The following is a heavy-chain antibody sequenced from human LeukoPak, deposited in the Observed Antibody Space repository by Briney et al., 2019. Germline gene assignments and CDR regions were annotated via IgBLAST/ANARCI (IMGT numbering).Heavy chain of an antibody. D-gene: IGHD3-16*01. Sequence: SETLSLTCIVSGVSITTGNYYWAWIRQPAGKGLEWIGRIFTSGTTTYNPSLKSRITISLDTSKNQATLKLNSVTAADTAAYYCARVGGINNWFDPWGQGTLVTVSS. CDR3: ARVGGINNWFDP. CDR1: GVSITTGNYY. CDR2: IFTSGTT. J-gene: IGHJ5*02. V-gene: IGHV4-61*02.